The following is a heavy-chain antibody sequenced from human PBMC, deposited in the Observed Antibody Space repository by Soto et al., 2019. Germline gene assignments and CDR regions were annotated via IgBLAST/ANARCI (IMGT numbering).Heavy chain of an antibody. Sequence: GASVKVSCKASGYSFTTYGISWVRQAPGQGLEWMGWISAYNGNTNYAQKFKGRVTMTTDTSTSTVYMELRSLTSDDTAVYYCAADVRVGNAVSFVLVIAIFDYWGQGTLVTVSS. V-gene: IGHV1-18*01. CDR1: GYSFTTYG. J-gene: IGHJ4*02. CDR2: ISAYNGNT. CDR3: AADVRVGNAVSFVLVIAIFDY. D-gene: IGHD2-21*01.